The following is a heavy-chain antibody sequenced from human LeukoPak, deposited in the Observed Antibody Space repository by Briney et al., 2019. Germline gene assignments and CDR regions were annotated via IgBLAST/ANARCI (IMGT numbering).Heavy chain of an antibody. Sequence: SETLSLTCTVSGGSISTFYWTWIRQPAGQALEWIGRINNSGSTNYSPSLRSRVSMSVDRSKTQFSMTLSSVTAADTAVYFCAREGGDPRWLDPWGQGTLVTVSS. V-gene: IGHV4-4*07. D-gene: IGHD6-25*01. CDR3: AREGGDPRWLDP. J-gene: IGHJ5*02. CDR1: GGSISTFY. CDR2: INNSGST.